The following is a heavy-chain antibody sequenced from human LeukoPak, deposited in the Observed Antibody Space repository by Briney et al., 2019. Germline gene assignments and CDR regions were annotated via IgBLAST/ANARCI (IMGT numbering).Heavy chain of an antibody. J-gene: IGHJ3*02. D-gene: IGHD2-2*02. CDR2: ITGSSKSM. CDR1: GFTFSSYS. V-gene: IGHV3-21*01. CDR3: ARDDRPFSPIHAFDI. Sequence: GGSLRLSCAASGFTFSSYSMSWVRQAPGKGLEWVSSITGSSKSMYYVESVKGRFTISRDNARNSLDLQMNSLRAEDTAMYYCARDDRPFSPIHAFDIWGQGTMVTVSS.